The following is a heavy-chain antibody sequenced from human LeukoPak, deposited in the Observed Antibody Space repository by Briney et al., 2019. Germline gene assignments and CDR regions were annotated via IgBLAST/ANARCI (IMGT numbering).Heavy chain of an antibody. Sequence: SVKVSCKASGGTFSSYAISWVRQAPGQGLEWMGGIIPIFGTANYAQKFQGRVTITTDESTCTAYMELSSLRSEDTAVYYCARGNLEWLFVWDYWGQGTLVTVSS. V-gene: IGHV1-69*05. CDR2: IIPIFGTA. CDR3: ARGNLEWLFVWDY. CDR1: GGTFSSYA. J-gene: IGHJ4*02. D-gene: IGHD3-3*01.